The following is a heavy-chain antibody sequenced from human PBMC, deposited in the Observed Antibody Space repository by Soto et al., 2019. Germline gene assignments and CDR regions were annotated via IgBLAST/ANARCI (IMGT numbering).Heavy chain of an antibody. D-gene: IGHD1-26*01. J-gene: IGHJ4*02. CDR1: GFTIDDNA. Sequence: PGGSLRLSCAVSGFTIDDNAMHWVRQAPEEGLEWVSGINWKSDIGYADSVKGRFTISRDNAENSLYLQMNSLRAEDTALYYCAISQDSGGRTTFIYWGQGTQVTVSS. V-gene: IGHV3-9*01. CDR2: INWKSDI. CDR3: AISQDSGGRTTFIY.